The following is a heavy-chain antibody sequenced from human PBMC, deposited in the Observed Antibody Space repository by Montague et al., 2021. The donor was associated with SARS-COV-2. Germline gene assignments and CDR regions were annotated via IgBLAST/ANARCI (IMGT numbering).Heavy chain of an antibody. D-gene: IGHD1-1*01. CDR3: ATTPKRDTWLSDAFDI. CDR2: ISGSGGST. Sequence: SLRLSCAASGFTFSSYAMSWVRQAPGKGLEWVSAISGSGGSTYYADSVKGRFTISRDNSKNTLYLQMNSLRAEDTAVYYCATTPKRDTWLSDAFDIWGQGTMVTVSS. J-gene: IGHJ3*02. CDR1: GFTFSSYA. V-gene: IGHV3-23*01.